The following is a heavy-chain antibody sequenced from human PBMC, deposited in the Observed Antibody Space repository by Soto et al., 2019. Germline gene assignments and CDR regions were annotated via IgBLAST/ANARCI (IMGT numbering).Heavy chain of an antibody. Sequence: VGSLRLSCAASGFTVSSNYMSWVRQAPGKGLEWVSVIYSSGSTYYADSVKGRFTISRDNSKNTLYLQMNSLRAEDTAVYYCARDHCSGGSCYQNYYYGMDVWGQGTTVTVSS. CDR2: IYSSGST. V-gene: IGHV3-53*01. D-gene: IGHD2-15*01. J-gene: IGHJ6*02. CDR1: GFTVSSNY. CDR3: ARDHCSGGSCYQNYYYGMDV.